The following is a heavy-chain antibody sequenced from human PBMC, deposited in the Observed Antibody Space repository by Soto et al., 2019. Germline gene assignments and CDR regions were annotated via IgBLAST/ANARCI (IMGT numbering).Heavy chain of an antibody. CDR3: ARGGGYDPFDY. V-gene: IGHV4-34*01. CDR1: NGSFMGYY. CDR2: INHVGSP. J-gene: IGHJ4*02. Sequence: QVHLHQWGAGLLKPSEILSLTCAVYNGSFMGYYWTWVRQPPGKGLEWIGEINHVGSPNYNPSVKSRVVISIDTSKQQFSLRLTSLTAADTAVYYCARGGGYDPFDYWGQGVLGTVSS. D-gene: IGHD5-12*01.